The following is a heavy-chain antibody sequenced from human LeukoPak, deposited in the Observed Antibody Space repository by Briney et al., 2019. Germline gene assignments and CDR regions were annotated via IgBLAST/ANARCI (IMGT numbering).Heavy chain of an antibody. CDR1: GFTFSSYG. D-gene: IGHD6-13*01. CDR2: IWYDGSNK. Sequence: GRSLRLSCAASGFTFSSYGMHWVRQAPGKGLEWVAVIWYDGSNKYYADSVKGRFTISRDNSKNTLYLQMNSLRAEDTAVYYCARDRGAAAGYYFDYWGQGTLVTVSS. J-gene: IGHJ4*02. V-gene: IGHV3-33*01. CDR3: ARDRGAAAGYYFDY.